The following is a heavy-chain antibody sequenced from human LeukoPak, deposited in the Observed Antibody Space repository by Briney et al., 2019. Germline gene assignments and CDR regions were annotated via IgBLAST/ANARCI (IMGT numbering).Heavy chain of an antibody. Sequence: GASVKVSCKASGYTFTSYGISWVRQAPGQGLEWMGGIIPIFGTANYAQKFQGRVTITADESTSTAYMELSSLRSEDTAVYYCARIAPITSSRAYYDILTGYYHYGMDVWGKGTTVTVSS. J-gene: IGHJ6*04. CDR2: IIPIFGTA. D-gene: IGHD3-9*01. CDR3: ARIAPITSSRAYYDILTGYYHYGMDV. V-gene: IGHV1-69*13. CDR1: GYTFTSYG.